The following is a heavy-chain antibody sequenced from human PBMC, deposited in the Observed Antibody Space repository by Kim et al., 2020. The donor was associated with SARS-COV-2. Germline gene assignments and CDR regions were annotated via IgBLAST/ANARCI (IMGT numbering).Heavy chain of an antibody. CDR3: ARGHGGGGSSDWFDP. D-gene: IGHD2-15*01. CDR2: ISPSGTT. J-gene: IGHJ5*02. Sequence: SETLSLTCVVSGGSISSSKWWSWVRQSPGKGLEWIGEISPSGTTNYNPSLKSRVIVSVDKSTNQFSLRLNSVTAADTAVYYCARGHGGGGSSDWFDPWGQGRLVTVSS. V-gene: IGHV4-4*02. CDR1: GGSISSSKW.